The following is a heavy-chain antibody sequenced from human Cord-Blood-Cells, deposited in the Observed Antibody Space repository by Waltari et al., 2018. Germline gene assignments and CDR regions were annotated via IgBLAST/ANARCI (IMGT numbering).Heavy chain of an antibody. J-gene: IGHJ6*02. D-gene: IGHD3-3*01. CDR3: ARGVRITIFGVVINHYYYYGMDV. Sequence: LLKPSETLSLTCAVYGGSFSGYYWSWIRQPPGKGLEWIGEINHSGSTNYNPSLKSRVTISVDTSKNQFSLKLSSVTAADTAVYYCARGVRITIFGVVINHYYYYGMDVWGQGTTVTVSS. CDR2: INHSGST. V-gene: IGHV4-34*01. CDR1: GGSFSGYY.